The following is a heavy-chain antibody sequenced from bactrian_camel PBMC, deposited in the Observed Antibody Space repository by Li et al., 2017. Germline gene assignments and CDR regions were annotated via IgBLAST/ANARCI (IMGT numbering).Heavy chain of an antibody. V-gene: IGHV3S7*01. Sequence: HVQLVESGGGLVQPGGSLRLSCVASGFTFNVFAMTWVRQAPGKGLEWVSRIYSDGSITGYADSVRGRFTISRDNAKNTVYLQLNSLKPEDTAMYYCARGSGADAMAFWGQGTQVTVS. CDR1: GFTFNVFA. D-gene: IGHD2*01. J-gene: IGHJ4*01. CDR3: ARGSGADAMAF. CDR2: IYSDGSIT.